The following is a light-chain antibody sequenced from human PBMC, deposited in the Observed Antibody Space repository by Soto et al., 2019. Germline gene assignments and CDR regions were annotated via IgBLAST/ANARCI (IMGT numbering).Light chain of an antibody. V-gene: IGLV2-14*01. CDR3: SSYTSTTTPFI. Sequence: QSVLTQPASVSGSPGQSITISCTGTSSDVGGYNYVSWYQQHPGKAPKLMLYEVTHRPSGVSNRFSGSKSGNTASLTISGLQIEDEADYYCSSYTSTTTPFIFGGGTKLTVL. CDR2: EVT. J-gene: IGLJ2*01. CDR1: SSDVGGYNY.